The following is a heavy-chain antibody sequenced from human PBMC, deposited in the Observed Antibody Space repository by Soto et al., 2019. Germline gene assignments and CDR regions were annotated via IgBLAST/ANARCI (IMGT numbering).Heavy chain of an antibody. D-gene: IGHD3-22*01. CDR2: ISGSGGST. Sequence: GGSLRLSCAASGFTFSSYAMSWVRQAPGKGLEWVSAISGSGGSTYYADSVKGRFTISRDNSKNTLYLQMNSLRAEDTAVYYCAKARYYDSSGYYPDYFDYWGQGTLVTVSS. J-gene: IGHJ4*02. CDR3: AKARYYDSSGYYPDYFDY. CDR1: GFTFSSYA. V-gene: IGHV3-23*01.